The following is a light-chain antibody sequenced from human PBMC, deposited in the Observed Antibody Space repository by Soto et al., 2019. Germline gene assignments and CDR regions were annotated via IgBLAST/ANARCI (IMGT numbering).Light chain of an antibody. J-gene: IGLJ2*01. CDR3: SSYTSSSTLVV. Sequence: QSALTQPASVSGSPGQSITISCTGTSSDVGGYNYVSWYQQHPGRAPKLMIYEVSNRTSGVSNRFSGSESGNTASLTISGLQAEDEADYYCSSYTSSSTLVVFGGGTKVTIL. CDR2: EVS. V-gene: IGLV2-14*01. CDR1: SSDVGGYNY.